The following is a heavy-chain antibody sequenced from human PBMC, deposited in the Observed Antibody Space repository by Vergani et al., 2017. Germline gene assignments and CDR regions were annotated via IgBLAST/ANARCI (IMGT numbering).Heavy chain of an antibody. CDR1: GGSFSGYY. CDR2: INHSGRT. J-gene: IGHJ4*02. CDR3: ARGAAAPFLEWLVRPTFDY. D-gene: IGHD3-3*01. Sequence: QVQLQQWGAGLLKPSETLSLTCAVYGGSFSGYYWSWIRQPPGKGLEWIGEINHSGRTNYHPSLKSRVTISVDTSKNQFSLKLSSVTAADTAVYYCARGAAAPFLEWLVRPTFDYWGQGTLVTVSS. V-gene: IGHV4-34*01.